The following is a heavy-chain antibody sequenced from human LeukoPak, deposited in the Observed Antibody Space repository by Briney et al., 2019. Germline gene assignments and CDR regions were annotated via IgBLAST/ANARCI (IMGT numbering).Heavy chain of an antibody. CDR2: ISDNEGTT. D-gene: IGHD2-2*01. CDR1: GCTFNYYS. Sequence: PGGSLRLSCAASGCTFNYYSMSWVRQAPGKGLEWVSGISDNEGTTYYTDSVKGRFTIPRDNTKNPMSLQMNNLSADDTAVYFCARHASFIPYWGQGTLVTVSS. J-gene: IGHJ4*02. V-gene: IGHV3-23*01. CDR3: ARHASFIPY.